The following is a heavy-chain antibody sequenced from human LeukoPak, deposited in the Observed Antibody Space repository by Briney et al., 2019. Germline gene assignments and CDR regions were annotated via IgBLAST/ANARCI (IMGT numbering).Heavy chain of an antibody. CDR2: IYYSGST. V-gene: IGHV4-59*01. Sequence: SETLSLTCTVSGGSISSYYWRWIRQPPGKGLEWIGYIYYSGSTNYNPSLKIRVTISVDTSKNQSSLKLSSVTAADTAVYYCARSPLWFGVPYGVDVWGQGTTVTVSS. CDR1: GGSISSYY. J-gene: IGHJ6*02. CDR3: ARSPLWFGVPYGVDV. D-gene: IGHD3-10*01.